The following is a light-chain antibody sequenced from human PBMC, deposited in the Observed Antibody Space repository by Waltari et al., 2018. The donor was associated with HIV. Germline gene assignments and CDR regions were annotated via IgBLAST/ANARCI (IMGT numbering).Light chain of an antibody. V-gene: IGLV2-23*02. Sequence: QSALTQPASVSGSFGQSITISCTGTSSDVGSYNLVSWYQYHPGKAPKLIIYEVSKRPSGVSNRFSGYKSGNTASLTVSGLQAEDEAHYCCCSDARSGIPFGGGTKLTVL. CDR1: SSDVGSYNL. CDR2: EVS. CDR3: CSDARSGIP. J-gene: IGLJ2*01.